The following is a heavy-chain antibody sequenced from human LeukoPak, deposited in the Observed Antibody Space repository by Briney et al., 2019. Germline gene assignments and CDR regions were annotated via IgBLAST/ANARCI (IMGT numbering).Heavy chain of an antibody. CDR3: ARKPGDYDFWSGYTHYYYYYMDV. V-gene: IGHV4-38-2*02. CDR2: MYHSGST. CDR1: GYSISSGYY. D-gene: IGHD3-3*01. Sequence: SETLSLTCTVSGYSISSGYYWGWIRQPPGKGLEWSGSMYHSGSTYDNPSLQSRVTISVDTSKNQFSLKLSSVTAADTAVYYCARKPGDYDFWSGYTHYYYYYMDVWGKGTTVTVSS. J-gene: IGHJ6*03.